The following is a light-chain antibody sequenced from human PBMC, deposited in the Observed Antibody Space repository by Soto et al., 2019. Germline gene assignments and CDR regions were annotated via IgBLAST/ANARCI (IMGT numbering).Light chain of an antibody. V-gene: IGKV1-5*01. CDR2: DAS. J-gene: IGKJ4*01. Sequence: DIQMTQSPSTLSASVGDRVTITCRASQSISSWLAWYQQKPGKAPKLLIYDASSLESGVPSRFSGSVSGTEFTLTISSLQPDDFATYYCQQYNSYRALTFGGGTKVEIK. CDR1: QSISSW. CDR3: QQYNSYRALT.